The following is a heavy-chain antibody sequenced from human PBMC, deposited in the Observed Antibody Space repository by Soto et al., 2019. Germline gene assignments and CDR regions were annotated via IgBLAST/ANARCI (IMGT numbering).Heavy chain of an antibody. CDR3: ARGTVGATVFDAFDI. J-gene: IGHJ3*02. Sequence: GGSLRLSCAASGFTFSSYSMNWVRQAPGKGLEWVSSISSSSSYIYYADSVKGRFTISRDNAKNSLYLQMNSLRAEDMAVYYCARGTVGATVFDAFDIWGQGTMVTVSS. CDR1: GFTFSSYS. CDR2: ISSSSSYI. D-gene: IGHD1-26*01. V-gene: IGHV3-21*01.